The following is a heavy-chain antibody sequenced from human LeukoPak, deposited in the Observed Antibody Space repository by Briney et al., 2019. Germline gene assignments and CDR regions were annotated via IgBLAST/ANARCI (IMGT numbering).Heavy chain of an antibody. J-gene: IGHJ5*02. CDR1: GYTFTGYY. Sequence: GASVKVSCKASGYTFTGYYMHWVRQAPGQGLEWMGWINPNSGGTNYAQKFQGRVTMTRDTSISTAYMELSRLRSDDTAVYYCARGAGYSYGYADGWFDPWGQGTLVTVSS. V-gene: IGHV1-2*02. D-gene: IGHD5-18*01. CDR3: ARGAGYSYGYADGWFDP. CDR2: INPNSGGT.